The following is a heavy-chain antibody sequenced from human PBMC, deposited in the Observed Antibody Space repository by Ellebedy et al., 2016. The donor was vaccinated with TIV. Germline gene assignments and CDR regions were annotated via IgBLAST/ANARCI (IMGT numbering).Heavy chain of an antibody. D-gene: IGHD1-1*01. CDR2: VNPKTGNT. J-gene: IGHJ5*01. Sequence: AASVKVSCKASGYTFSNYDIHWVRQASGQGLEWMGWVNPKTGNTDYAQKFRGRVTMTRNTPISTAYLDLTSLRFEDTAVYYCTRGDTKDGYTWFDSWGQGTLVIVSS. CDR3: TRGDTKDGYTWFDS. V-gene: IGHV1-8*01. CDR1: GYTFSNYD.